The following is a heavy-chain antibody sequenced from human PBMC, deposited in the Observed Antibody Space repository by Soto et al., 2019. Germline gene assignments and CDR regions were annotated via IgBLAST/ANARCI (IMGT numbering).Heavy chain of an antibody. CDR3: ARDVSPGSGRSYLDAFDM. CDR1: GFTFSDYW. D-gene: IGHD6-25*01. J-gene: IGHJ3*02. CDR2: IKKDESKK. Sequence: EVQLVESGGGLVQPGESLRLSCAASGFTFSDYWMTWVRQAPGKGLEWVANIKKDESKKSYLDSVRGRFTISRDNARNSVYLQMDSLRAEDTALYYCARDVSPGSGRSYLDAFDMWRHGKMVTVPS. V-gene: IGHV3-7*05.